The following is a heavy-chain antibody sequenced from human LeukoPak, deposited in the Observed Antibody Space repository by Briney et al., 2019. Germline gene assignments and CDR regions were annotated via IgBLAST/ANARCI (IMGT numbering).Heavy chain of an antibody. CDR3: AKDPRGVAWFDP. D-gene: IGHD3-10*01. J-gene: IGHJ5*02. V-gene: IGHV3-30*04. Sequence: GRSLRLSCAASGFTFSSYAMHWVRQAPGKGLEWVAVISYDGRNKYYADSVKGRFTISRDNSKNTLYLQMNSLRAEDTAVYYCAKDPRGVAWFDPWGQGTLVTVSS. CDR2: ISYDGRNK. CDR1: GFTFSSYA.